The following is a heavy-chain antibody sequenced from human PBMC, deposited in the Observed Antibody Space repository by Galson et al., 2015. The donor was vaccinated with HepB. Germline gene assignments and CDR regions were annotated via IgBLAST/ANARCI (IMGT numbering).Heavy chain of an antibody. Sequence: SVKVSCKASGDTFSSQAINWVRQAPGQGLEWMGRIIPILGTANYAHKFQGRVTITEHKSTNTAYMELSSLRSEDTAVYYCATMVGYSGYDFTTMWGQGTLVTVSS. D-gene: IGHD5-12*01. CDR1: GDTFSSQA. CDR3: ATMVGYSGYDFTTM. V-gene: IGHV1-69*04. CDR2: IIPILGTA. J-gene: IGHJ4*02.